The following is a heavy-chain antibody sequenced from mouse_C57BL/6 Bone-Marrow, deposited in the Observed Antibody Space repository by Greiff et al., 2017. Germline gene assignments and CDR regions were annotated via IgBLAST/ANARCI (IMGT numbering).Heavy chain of an antibody. D-gene: IGHD1-1*01. CDR1: GYTFTSYG. V-gene: IGHV1-81*01. J-gene: IGHJ1*03. CDR2: IYPRSGNT. Sequence: QVHVKQSGAELARPGASVKLSCKASGYTFTSYGISWVKQRTGQGLEWIGEIYPRSGNTYYNEKFKGKATLTADKSSSTAYMELRSLTSEDSAVYFCARWVLYGSSPWYFDVWGTGTTVTVSS. CDR3: ARWVLYGSSPWYFDV.